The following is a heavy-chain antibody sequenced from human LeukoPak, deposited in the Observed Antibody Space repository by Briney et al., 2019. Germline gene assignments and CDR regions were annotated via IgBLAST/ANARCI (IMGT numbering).Heavy chain of an antibody. CDR3: ARVPLFYDYVWGSYRYNWFDP. CDR2: INHSGST. V-gene: IGHV4-34*01. D-gene: IGHD3-16*02. CDR1: GGSFSGYY. J-gene: IGHJ5*02. Sequence: SETLSLTSAVYGGSFSGYYWSWIRQPPGKGLEWIGEINHSGSTNYNPSLKSRVTISVDTSKNQFSLKLSSVTAADTAVYYCARVPLFYDYVWGSYRYNWFDPWGQGTLVTVSS.